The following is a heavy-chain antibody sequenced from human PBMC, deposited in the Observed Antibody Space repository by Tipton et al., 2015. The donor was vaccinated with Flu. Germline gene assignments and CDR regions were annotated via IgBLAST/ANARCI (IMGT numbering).Heavy chain of an antibody. CDR1: GFPLSDYP. D-gene: IGHD3-22*01. V-gene: IGHV3-23*01. CDR2: VSTLSRP. J-gene: IGHJ5*02. Sequence: SLRLSCVASGFPLSDYPLSWVRQAPGKGLEWVSLVSTLSRPHYAESVQGRFTISRDNAQNTMYLQMDSLGAEDTAVYYCAIDFDSSGRYGDNWFDPWGQGSLVTVSS. CDR3: AIDFDSSGRYGDNWFDP.